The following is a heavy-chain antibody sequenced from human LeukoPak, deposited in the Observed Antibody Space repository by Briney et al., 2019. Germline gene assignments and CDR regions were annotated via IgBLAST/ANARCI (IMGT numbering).Heavy chain of an antibody. CDR3: AKEDIVVVPAAIGGYFDS. Sequence: GGSLRLSWAPSAFTFSSNAMSWGSQPPGKGLEWVSAISGSGCSTYYADSVKGRFTTSRDNSKNTLDLQMNSLRAEDTAVYYCAKEDIVVVPAAIGGYFDSWGQGTLVTVSS. J-gene: IGHJ4*02. V-gene: IGHV3-23*01. CDR2: ISGSGCST. D-gene: IGHD2-2*02. CDR1: AFTFSSNA.